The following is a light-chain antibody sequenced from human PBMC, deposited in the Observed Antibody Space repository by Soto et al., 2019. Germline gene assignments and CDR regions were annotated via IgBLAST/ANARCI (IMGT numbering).Light chain of an antibody. CDR2: GAS. CDR3: QQYNNWPPIT. V-gene: IGKV3-15*01. CDR1: QSVSSN. Sequence: DILMTQSPATLSVSPEDRATLSCRASQSVSSNLAWYQQKPGQAPRLLIYGASTRATGIPARFSGSGSGTEFTLTISSLQSEDFAVYYCQQYNNWPPITFGQGTRLEIK. J-gene: IGKJ5*01.